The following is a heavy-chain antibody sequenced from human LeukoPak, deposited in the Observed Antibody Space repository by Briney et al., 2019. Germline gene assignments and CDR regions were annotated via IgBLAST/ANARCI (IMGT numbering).Heavy chain of an antibody. CDR2: ISNSGST. Sequence: SETLSLTCTVSGGSISSSSHYWGWIRQPPGKGLEWIGSISNSGSTYYNPSLKSRVTMSVDTSKNQFSLKLSSVTAADTAVYYCARDRGTWNDDGFDYWGQGTLVTVSS. V-gene: IGHV4-39*07. D-gene: IGHD1-1*01. CDR1: GGSISSSSHY. CDR3: ARDRGTWNDDGFDY. J-gene: IGHJ4*02.